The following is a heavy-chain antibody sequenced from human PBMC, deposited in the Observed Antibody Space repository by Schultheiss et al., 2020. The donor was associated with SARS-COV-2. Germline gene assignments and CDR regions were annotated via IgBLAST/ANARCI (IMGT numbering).Heavy chain of an antibody. CDR1: RLGFSIAW. CDR2: IKLDGSET. J-gene: IGHJ4*02. V-gene: IGHV3-7*01. D-gene: IGHD6-19*01. CDR3: ARGQQWLAKDFDY. Sequence: GGSLRLSCAASRLGFSIAWMNWVRQAPGKGLEWVANIKLDGSETYYVDSVKGRFTISRDNAKDSLYLQMNSLRAEDTAVYYCARGQQWLAKDFDYWGQGTLVTVSS.